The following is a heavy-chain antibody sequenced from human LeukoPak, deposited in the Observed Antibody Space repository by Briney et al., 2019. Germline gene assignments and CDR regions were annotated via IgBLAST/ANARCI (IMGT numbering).Heavy chain of an antibody. CDR2: IYYSGST. CDR3: ARMVFGGDWRGYFDY. Sequence: PSETLSLTCTVSGGSISSSSYYWGWIRQPPGKGLGWIGSIYYSGSTYYNPSLKSRVTISVDTSKNQFSLKLSSVTAADTAVYYCARMVFGGDWRGYFDYWGQGTLVTVSS. D-gene: IGHD2-21*01. CDR1: GGSISSSSYY. J-gene: IGHJ4*02. V-gene: IGHV4-39*01.